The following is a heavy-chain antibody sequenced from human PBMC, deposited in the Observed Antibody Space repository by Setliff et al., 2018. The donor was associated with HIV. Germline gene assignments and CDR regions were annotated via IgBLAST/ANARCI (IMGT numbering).Heavy chain of an antibody. CDR2: SRNKAKSYTT. CDR1: GFIFSDYF. CDR3: ARDPGSSSFDY. J-gene: IGHJ4*02. D-gene: IGHD6-19*01. Sequence: GGSLRLSCAASGFIFSDYFMDWVRQAPGKGLEWVGRSRNKAKSYTTEFAASVKGRFTISRDDSKNSLYLQMNSLRAEDTAAYYCARDPGSSSFDYWGQGTPVTVSS. V-gene: IGHV3-72*01.